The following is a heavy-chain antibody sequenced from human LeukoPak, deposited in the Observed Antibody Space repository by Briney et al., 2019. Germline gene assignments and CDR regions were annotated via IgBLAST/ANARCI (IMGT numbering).Heavy chain of an antibody. D-gene: IGHD1-26*01. Sequence: GASVKVSCKPSDYTFTSYGFTWVRQAPGQGLEWMGWISAYNGKTNFAQKLQGRITMTTDTSTSTAYMELRSLRSDDTAVYYCARDRYVGATTAGDSDSWGQGTLVTVSS. CDR3: ARDRYVGATTAGDSDS. CDR1: DYTFTSYG. CDR2: ISAYNGKT. J-gene: IGHJ4*02. V-gene: IGHV1-18*01.